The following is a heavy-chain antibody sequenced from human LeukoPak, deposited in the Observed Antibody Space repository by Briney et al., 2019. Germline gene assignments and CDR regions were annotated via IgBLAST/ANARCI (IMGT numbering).Heavy chain of an antibody. J-gene: IGHJ5*02. V-gene: IGHV3-9*01. CDR1: GFTFDDYA. D-gene: IGHD3-10*01. CDR3: AKDPTYASGPNWFDP. Sequence: GRSLRLSCAASGFTFDDYAMHWVRQAPGKGLEWVSGIRWDSGDIGYADSVKGRFIISRDNAKNSLYLQMNSLRAEDTAVYYCAKDPTYASGPNWFDPLGQGTLVTVSS. CDR2: IRWDSGDI.